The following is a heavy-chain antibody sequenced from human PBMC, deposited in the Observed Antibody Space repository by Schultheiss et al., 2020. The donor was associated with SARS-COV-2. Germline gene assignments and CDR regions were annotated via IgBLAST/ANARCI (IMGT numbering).Heavy chain of an antibody. J-gene: IGHJ6*02. CDR2: ISYDGSNK. D-gene: IGHD6-19*01. CDR3: ARERLGMDV. V-gene: IGHV3-30*03. Sequence: GESLKISCAASGFTFSSYSMNWVRQAPGKGLEWVAVISYDGSNKYYADSVKGRFTISRDNSKNTLYLQMNSLRAEDTAVYYCARERLGMDVWGQGTTVTVSS. CDR1: GFTFSSYS.